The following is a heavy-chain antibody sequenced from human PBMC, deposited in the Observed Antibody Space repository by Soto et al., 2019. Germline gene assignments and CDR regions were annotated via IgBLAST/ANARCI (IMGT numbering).Heavy chain of an antibody. J-gene: IGHJ4*02. D-gene: IGHD3-22*01. CDR2: IYHSGST. V-gene: IGHV4-30-2*01. CDR1: GGPISSGGYS. Sequence: TLSLTCAVSGGPISSGGYSWSWIRQPPGKGLEWIGYIYHSGSTYYNPSLKSRVTISVDRSKNQFSLKLSSVTAADTAVYYCARGSYYDSSGYYGGIWFDYWGQGTLVTVPS. CDR3: ARGSYYDSSGYYGGIWFDY.